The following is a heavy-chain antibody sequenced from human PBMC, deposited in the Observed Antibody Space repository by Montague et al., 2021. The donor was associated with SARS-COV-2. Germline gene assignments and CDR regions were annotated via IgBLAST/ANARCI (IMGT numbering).Heavy chain of an antibody. CDR1: GGSFSGYY. CDR2: INHGGST. J-gene: IGHJ6*03. Sequence: SETLSLTCAVHGGSFSGYYWNWIRQPPGKGLEWIGEINHGGSTNYNPSLKSRLTISTDTSKNQFSLKLTSVAAADTAVYYCARLRDGVVPSPILGVGPYFSYYYMDVWGKGTTVTGSS. V-gene: IGHV4-34*01. CDR3: ARLRDGVVPSPILGVGPYFSYYYMDV. D-gene: IGHD3-10*01.